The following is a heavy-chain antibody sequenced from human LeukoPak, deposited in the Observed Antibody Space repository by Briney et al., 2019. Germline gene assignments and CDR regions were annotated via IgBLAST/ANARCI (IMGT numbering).Heavy chain of an antibody. CDR2: IDGNT. CDR3: ARYGRAASGMMVGFDT. D-gene: IGHD6-13*01. V-gene: IGHV4-61*02. CDR1: YGSVNSRS. Sequence: SQTLSLTCTVSYGSVNSRSFGVGSVSPPGGGLEWIGRIDGNTHYNPSLRSRVTISLDTSKNKFSLQLTSVTAADTAMYYCARYGRAASGMMVGFDTWGQGTLVSVSS. J-gene: IGHJ5*02.